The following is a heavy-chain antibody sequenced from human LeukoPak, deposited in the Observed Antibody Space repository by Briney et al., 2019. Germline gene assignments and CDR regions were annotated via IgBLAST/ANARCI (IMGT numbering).Heavy chain of an antibody. Sequence: GGSLRLSCAASGFTFEDFVMHWVRQPPGKGLEWVSGISWNSGTIGYADSVTGRFIISRDNAKNSLSLQVYSLRAEDMALYYCAKATRWDCSSSSCLGGYFDYWGQGTLVTVSS. D-gene: IGHD2-2*01. CDR1: GFTFEDFV. V-gene: IGHV3-9*03. CDR3: AKATRWDCSSSSCLGGYFDY. CDR2: ISWNSGTI. J-gene: IGHJ4*02.